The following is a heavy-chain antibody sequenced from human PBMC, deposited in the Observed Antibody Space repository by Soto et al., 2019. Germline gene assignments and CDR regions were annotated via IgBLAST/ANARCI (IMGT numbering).Heavy chain of an antibody. V-gene: IGHV4-39*01. J-gene: IGHJ4*01. D-gene: IGHD1-26*01. Sequence: QLQLQESGPGLVKPSETLSLTCTVSGGSISSSYYWVWIRQPPGKGLDYIGNIHFDGTTSYNPSLKSRVTISIDTSKNQFSLKLTSVTAADTAVYYCARRSGSHPPLWGHGSLVTVSS. CDR2: IHFDGTT. CDR1: GGSISSSYY. CDR3: ARRSGSHPPL.